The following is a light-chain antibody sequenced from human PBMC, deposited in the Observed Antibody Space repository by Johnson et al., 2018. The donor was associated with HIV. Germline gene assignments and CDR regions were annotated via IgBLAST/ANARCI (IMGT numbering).Light chain of an antibody. CDR2: DNH. Sequence: QPPSVSAAPGQKVTISCSGSSSNIGNNYASWYQQVPGTAPKLLIYDNHKRPSGIPDRFSGSKSGTSATLGTTGLQTGDEADYYCGTWDSSLSVGVFGTGTKVTVL. CDR3: GTWDSSLSVGV. V-gene: IGLV1-51*01. J-gene: IGLJ1*01. CDR1: SSNIGNNY.